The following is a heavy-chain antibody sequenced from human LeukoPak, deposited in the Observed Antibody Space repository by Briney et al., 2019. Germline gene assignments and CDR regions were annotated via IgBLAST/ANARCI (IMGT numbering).Heavy chain of an antibody. CDR1: GGSISSGGYY. J-gene: IGHJ5*02. CDR2: IYSSGTT. V-gene: IGHV4-31*03. Sequence: SVTLSLTCTVSGGSISSGGYYWSWIGQHPGKGLEWIGHIYSSGTTSSNPSLKSRLTISVDTSQNQFSLKLSSVTAADTAVYYCARGESPWGQGTLVTV. CDR3: ARGESP.